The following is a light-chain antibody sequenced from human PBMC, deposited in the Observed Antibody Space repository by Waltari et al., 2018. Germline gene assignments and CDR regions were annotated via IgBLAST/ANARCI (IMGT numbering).Light chain of an antibody. CDR2: EVS. J-gene: IGLJ3*02. Sequence: QSALTQPASVSGSPGQSITISCTGTSSNVGGYNYVPWYQQHPGKAPKLIIYEVSNRPSWVSNRFSGSKSGNTASLTISGLQAEDEADYYCSSYTSSSTLNWVFGGGTKLTVL. CDR1: SSNVGGYNY. CDR3: SSYTSSSTLNWV. V-gene: IGLV2-14*01.